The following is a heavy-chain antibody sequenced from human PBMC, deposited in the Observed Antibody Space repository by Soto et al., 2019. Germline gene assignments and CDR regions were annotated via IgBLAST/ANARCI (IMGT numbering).Heavy chain of an antibody. CDR2: SIPMFGTA. J-gene: IGHJ4*02. D-gene: IGHD3-22*01. Sequence: QVQLVQSGAEVKKPGSSVKVSCKASGDTFSSYAINWVRQAPGQGLEWMGGSIPMFGTAHYAQKFKGRVTITAGESTSTVYMELSGLRSEDTAVYYCARVGPAHYYDSSGYYSPLDYWGQGTLVTVSS. V-gene: IGHV1-69*01. CDR1: GDTFSSYA. CDR3: ARVGPAHYYDSSGYYSPLDY.